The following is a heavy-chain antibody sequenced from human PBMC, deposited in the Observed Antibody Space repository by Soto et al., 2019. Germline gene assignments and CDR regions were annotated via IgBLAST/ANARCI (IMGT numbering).Heavy chain of an antibody. J-gene: IGHJ5*02. V-gene: IGHV3-21*01. D-gene: IGHD3-3*01. CDR1: GFTFSSYS. CDR2: ISSSSSYI. CDR3: ARDDPFGVVIPNWFDP. Sequence: GGSLRLSCAASGFTFSSYSMNWVRQAPGKGLEWVSSISSSSSYIYYADSVKGRFTISRDNAKNSLYLQMNSLRAEDTAVYYCARDDPFGVVIPNWFDPWGQGTLVTVS.